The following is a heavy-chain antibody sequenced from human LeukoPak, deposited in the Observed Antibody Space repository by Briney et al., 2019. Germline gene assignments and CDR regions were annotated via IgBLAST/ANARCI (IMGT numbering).Heavy chain of an antibody. Sequence: ASVKVSCKVSGYTLTELSMHWVRQAPGKGLXXXGGFDPEDGETIYAQKFQGRVTMTEDTSTDTAYMELSSLRSEDTAVYYCATDRRDRPAAMGQWFDPWGQGTLVTVSS. CDR3: ATDRRDRPAAMGQWFDP. J-gene: IGHJ5*02. CDR2: FDPEDGET. V-gene: IGHV1-24*01. D-gene: IGHD2-2*01. CDR1: GYTLTELS.